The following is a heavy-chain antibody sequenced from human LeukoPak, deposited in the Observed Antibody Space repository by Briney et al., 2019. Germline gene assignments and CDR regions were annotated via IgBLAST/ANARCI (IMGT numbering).Heavy chain of an antibody. Sequence: GSLRLSCAASGFTFSSYAMSWVRQAPGKGLEWVSAISGSGGSTYYADSVKGRFTISRDNSVNTLYLQMNSLRAEDTAVYYCAKDLNVVVAARNFDYWGQGTLVTVSS. J-gene: IGHJ4*02. CDR3: AKDLNVVVAARNFDY. CDR2: ISGSGGST. CDR1: GFTFSSYA. D-gene: IGHD2-15*01. V-gene: IGHV3-23*01.